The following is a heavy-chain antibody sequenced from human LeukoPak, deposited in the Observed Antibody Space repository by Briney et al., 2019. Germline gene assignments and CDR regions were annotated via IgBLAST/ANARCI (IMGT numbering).Heavy chain of an antibody. CDR2: INPNSGGT. V-gene: IGHV1-2*02. CDR3: ARGWTTVTTAEYFQH. Sequence: ASVKVSCKASGYTFTGYYMHWVRQAPGQGLEWMGWINPNSGGTNYAQKFQGRVTMTRDTSISTAYMELSRLRSDDTAVYYCARGWTTVTTAEYFQHWGQGTLVTVSP. CDR1: GYTFTGYY. D-gene: IGHD4-11*01. J-gene: IGHJ1*01.